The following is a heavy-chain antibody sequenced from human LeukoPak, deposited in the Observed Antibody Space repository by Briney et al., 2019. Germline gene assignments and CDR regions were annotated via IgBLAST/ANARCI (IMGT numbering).Heavy chain of an antibody. CDR3: ARVRYGDYVLFDP. Sequence: PSETLSLTCSVSGGSISSSSYYWGWIRQPPGKGLEWIGSIYYSGSTYNNPSLKSRVTISVDTSKNHFSLRLSSVTAADTAVYYCARVRYGDYVLFDPWGQGTLVTVSS. CDR1: GGSISSSSYY. CDR2: IYYSGST. V-gene: IGHV4-39*02. J-gene: IGHJ5*02. D-gene: IGHD4-17*01.